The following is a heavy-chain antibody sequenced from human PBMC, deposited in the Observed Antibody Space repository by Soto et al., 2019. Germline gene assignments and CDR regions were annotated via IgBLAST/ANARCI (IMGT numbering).Heavy chain of an antibody. Sequence: PGGSLRLSCAASGCTFSYYAMHWVRQAPGKGLEYVSAISSNGGSTYYANSVKGRFTISRDNSKNTLYLQMGSLGVEDMAVYYCARDECSITSCSGPIDYWGQGTLVTVSS. D-gene: IGHD2-2*01. CDR1: GCTFSYYA. V-gene: IGHV3-64*01. CDR3: ARDECSITSCSGPIDY. CDR2: ISSNGGST. J-gene: IGHJ4*02.